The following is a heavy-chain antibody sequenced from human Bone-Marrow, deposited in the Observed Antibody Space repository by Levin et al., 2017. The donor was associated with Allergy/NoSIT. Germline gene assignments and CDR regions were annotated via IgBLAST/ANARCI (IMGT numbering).Heavy chain of an antibody. Sequence: SQTLSLTCAVSGGSISSGGYSWSWIRQPPGKGLEWIGYIYHSGSTYYNPSLKSRVTISMDRSKNHFSLNLTSVTAADTAVYFCAKSLWFGAYFDYWGQGTLVTVSS. J-gene: IGHJ4*02. CDR1: GGSISSGGYS. CDR3: AKSLWFGAYFDY. V-gene: IGHV4-30-2*01. CDR2: IYHSGST. D-gene: IGHD3-10*01.